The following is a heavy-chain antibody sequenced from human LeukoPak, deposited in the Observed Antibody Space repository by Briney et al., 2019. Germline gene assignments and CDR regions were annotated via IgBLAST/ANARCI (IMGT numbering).Heavy chain of an antibody. D-gene: IGHD2-2*01. Sequence: SETLSLTCTVSGGSISSYYWSWIRQPPGRGLEWIGYIYYSGSTNYNPSLKSRVTISVDTSKNQFSLKLSSVTAADTAVYYCARDYLGYCSSTSCYDYYYYGMDVWGRGTTVTVSS. CDR1: GGSISSYY. V-gene: IGHV4-59*01. CDR3: ARDYLGYCSSTSCYDYYYYGMDV. CDR2: IYYSGST. J-gene: IGHJ6*02.